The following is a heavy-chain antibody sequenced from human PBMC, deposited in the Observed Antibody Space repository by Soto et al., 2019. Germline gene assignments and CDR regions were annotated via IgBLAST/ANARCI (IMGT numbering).Heavy chain of an antibody. J-gene: IGHJ6*03. CDR3: ASGSSNSSRWYAPLDYYYMDV. Sequence: ASVKVSCKASGYTFTGYYMHWVRQAPGQGLEWMGWINPNSGGTNYAQKFQGWVTMTRDTSISTAYMELSRLRSDDTAVYYCASGSSNSSRWYAPLDYYYMDVWGKGTTVTVSS. V-gene: IGHV1-2*04. D-gene: IGHD6-19*01. CDR1: GYTFTGYY. CDR2: INPNSGGT.